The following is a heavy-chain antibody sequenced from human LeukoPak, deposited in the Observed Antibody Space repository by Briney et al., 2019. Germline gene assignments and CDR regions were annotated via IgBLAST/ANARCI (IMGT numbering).Heavy chain of an antibody. V-gene: IGHV3-7*01. J-gene: IGHJ4*02. Sequence: GGSLRLSCAASGFTFPIYWMTWVRQAPGRGPAWLGIIKNDGSEAYYGDSVKGRFTISRDNAKNSLYLQMSSLRADDTAVYFCARDGDRGWSISHWGQGTLVTVSS. CDR3: ARDGDRGWSISH. CDR1: GFTFPIYW. D-gene: IGHD6-19*01. CDR2: IKNDGSEA.